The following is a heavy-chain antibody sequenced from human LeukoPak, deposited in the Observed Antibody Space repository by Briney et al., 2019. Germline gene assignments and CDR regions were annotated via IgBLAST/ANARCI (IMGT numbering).Heavy chain of an antibody. CDR2: IWYDGSNK. V-gene: IGHV3-33*01. CDR1: GFTFSSYG. CDR3: ARVGDYSNDAFDI. Sequence: GGSLRLSCAASGFTFSSYGMHWVRRAPGKGLEWVAVIWYDGSNKYYADSVKGRFTISRDNSKNTLYLQMNSLRAEDTAVYYCARVGDYSNDAFDIWGQGTMVTVSS. J-gene: IGHJ3*02. D-gene: IGHD4-11*01.